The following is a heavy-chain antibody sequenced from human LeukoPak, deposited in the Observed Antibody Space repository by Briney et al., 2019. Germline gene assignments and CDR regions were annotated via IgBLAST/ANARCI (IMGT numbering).Heavy chain of an antibody. CDR2: FDPEDGET. V-gene: IGHV1-24*01. CDR1: GYTLTELS. CDR3: ATVGGVVRGVIISTLNWFDP. Sequence: ASVKVSCEVSGYTLTELSMHWVRQAPGKGLEWMGGFDPEDGETIYAQKFQGRVTMTEDTSTDTAYMELSSLRSEDTAVYYCATVGGVVRGVIISTLNWFDPWGQGTLVTVSS. D-gene: IGHD3-10*01. J-gene: IGHJ5*02.